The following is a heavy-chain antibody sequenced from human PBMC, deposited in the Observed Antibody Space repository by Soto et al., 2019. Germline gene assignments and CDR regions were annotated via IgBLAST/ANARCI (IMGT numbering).Heavy chain of an antibody. V-gene: IGHV4-59*01. CDR1: GGSISSYY. CDR2: IYYSGST. J-gene: IGHJ4*02. CDR3: ARAYGYYFDY. D-gene: IGHD4-17*01. Sequence: SETLSLTCTVSGGSISSYYWSWIRQPPGKGLEGIGYIYYSGSTNYNPSLKSRVTISVDTSKNQFSLKLSSVTAADTAVYYCARAYGYYFDYWGQGTLVTVSS.